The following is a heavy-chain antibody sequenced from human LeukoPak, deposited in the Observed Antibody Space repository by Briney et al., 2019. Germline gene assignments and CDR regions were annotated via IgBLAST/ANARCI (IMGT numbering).Heavy chain of an antibody. CDR1: GGSISSSSYY. CDR3: ARLRDSSGFYSRV. J-gene: IGHJ4*02. CDR2: IYYSGNT. Sequence: SETLSLTCTVSGGSISSSSYYWGWIRQPPGKGLEWIGSIYYSGNTYYNPSLKSRVTISVDTSKNQFSLKLTSVTATDTAVYYCARLRDSSGFYSRVWGQGTLVAVSS. V-gene: IGHV4-39*01. D-gene: IGHD3-22*01.